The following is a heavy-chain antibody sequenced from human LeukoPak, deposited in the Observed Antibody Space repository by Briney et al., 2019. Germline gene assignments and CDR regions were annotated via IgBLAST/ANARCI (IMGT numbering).Heavy chain of an antibody. CDR2: ISSSSSTI. Sequence: GGSLRLSCAASGFTFSDYSMNWVRQAPGKGLEWVSFISSSSSTIYYADSVKGRFTISRDNAKNSLYLQMNSLRAEDTAVYYCARDVYYDSRGYRPNLDNWGQGTLVTVSS. D-gene: IGHD3-22*01. J-gene: IGHJ4*02. V-gene: IGHV3-48*01. CDR3: ARDVYYDSRGYRPNLDN. CDR1: GFTFSDYS.